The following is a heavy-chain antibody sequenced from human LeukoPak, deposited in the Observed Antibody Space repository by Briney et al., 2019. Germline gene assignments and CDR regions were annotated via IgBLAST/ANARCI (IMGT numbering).Heavy chain of an antibody. D-gene: IGHD3-10*01. J-gene: IGHJ4*02. CDR1: GFTFTSYS. CDR2: ISSSSSTI. Sequence: PGGSLRLSRAASGFTFTSYSMNRARQAPAKGLEWVSYISSSSSTIYYADSVKGRFTISRDNAKNSLYLQMNSLRDEDTAVYYCARDRFGELSVVWDYWGQGTLVTVSP. V-gene: IGHV3-48*02. CDR3: ARDRFGELSVVWDY.